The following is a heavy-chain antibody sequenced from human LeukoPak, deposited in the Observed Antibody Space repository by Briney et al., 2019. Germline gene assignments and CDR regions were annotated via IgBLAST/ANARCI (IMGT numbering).Heavy chain of an antibody. V-gene: IGHV1-2*02. Sequence: VASVKVSCKASGYTFTGYYMHWVRQAPGQGLEWMGWINPNSGGTNYAQKFQGRVTMTRDTSISTAYMELSRLRSDDTAVYYCARSITMVRGVNGIDYWGQGTLVTVSS. CDR3: ARSITMVRGVNGIDY. CDR2: INPNSGGT. D-gene: IGHD3-10*01. J-gene: IGHJ4*02. CDR1: GYTFTGYY.